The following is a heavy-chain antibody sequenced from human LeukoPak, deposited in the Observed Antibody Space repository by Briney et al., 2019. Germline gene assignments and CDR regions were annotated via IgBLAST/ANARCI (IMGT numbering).Heavy chain of an antibody. Sequence: KPSETLSLTCTVSGGSISSYYWGWIRQPPGKGLEWIGSIYYSGSTYYNPSLKSRVTISVDTSKNQFSLKLSSVTAADTAVYYCARGRTVAGTEDAFDIWGQGTMVTVSS. V-gene: IGHV4-39*07. CDR3: ARGRTVAGTEDAFDI. CDR2: IYYSGST. J-gene: IGHJ3*02. D-gene: IGHD6-19*01. CDR1: GGSISSYY.